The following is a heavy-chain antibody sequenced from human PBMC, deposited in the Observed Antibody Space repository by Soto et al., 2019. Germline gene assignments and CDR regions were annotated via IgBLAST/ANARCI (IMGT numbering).Heavy chain of an antibody. V-gene: IGHV4-31*03. Sequence: SETLSLTCTVSGGSISSGGYYWSWIRQHPGKGLEWIGYIYYSGSTYYNPSLKSRVTISVDTSKNQFSLKLSSVTAADTAVYYCARDHGWRHINYYWYFDLWGRGTLVTVSS. CDR1: GGSISSGGYY. CDR2: IYYSGST. J-gene: IGHJ2*01. D-gene: IGHD6-19*01. CDR3: ARDHGWRHINYYWYFDL.